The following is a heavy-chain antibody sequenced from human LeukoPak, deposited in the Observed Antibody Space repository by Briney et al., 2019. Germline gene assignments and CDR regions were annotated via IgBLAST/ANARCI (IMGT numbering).Heavy chain of an antibody. V-gene: IGHV4-4*07. CDR2: IYTGGST. D-gene: IGHD4-17*01. CDR1: GNSFGDYY. Sequence: KPSETLSLTSTVSGNSFGDYYWSWIRQPAGKGLEWIGRIYTGGSTTYNPSLKSRVTMSVDTSKSQFSLNLMSVTAADTAVYYCTRDTGTTGEVKFDPWGQGTLVTVSS. J-gene: IGHJ5*02. CDR3: TRDTGTTGEVKFDP.